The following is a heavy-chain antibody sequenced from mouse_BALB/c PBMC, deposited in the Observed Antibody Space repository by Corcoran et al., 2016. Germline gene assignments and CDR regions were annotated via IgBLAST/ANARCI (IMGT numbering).Heavy chain of an antibody. CDR3: AKVRLLAY. D-gene: IGHD2-14*01. CDR2: IDPANGNT. J-gene: IGHJ3*01. Sequence: EVQLQQSGAELVKPGASVKLSCTASGFNIKDTYMHWVKQRPEQGLEWIGRIDPANGNTKYDPKFPGKATITADTSSNTAYLQLSSLTSEDTAVYYCAKVRLLAYWGQGTLVTVSA. CDR1: GFNIKDTY. V-gene: IGHV14-3*02.